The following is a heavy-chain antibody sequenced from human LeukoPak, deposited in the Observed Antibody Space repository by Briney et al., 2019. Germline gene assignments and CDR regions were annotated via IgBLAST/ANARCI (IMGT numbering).Heavy chain of an antibody. CDR2: ISAYNGNT. V-gene: IGHV1-18*01. Sequence: ASVKVSCKASGYRFASYGISWVRQAPGQGLEWMGWISAYNGNTNYAQKLQGRVTMTTDTSTSTAYMELRSLRSDDTAVYYCARGGDGDILTGLVFDYWGQGTLVTVSS. CDR1: GYRFASYG. D-gene: IGHD3-9*01. CDR3: ARGGDGDILTGLVFDY. J-gene: IGHJ4*02.